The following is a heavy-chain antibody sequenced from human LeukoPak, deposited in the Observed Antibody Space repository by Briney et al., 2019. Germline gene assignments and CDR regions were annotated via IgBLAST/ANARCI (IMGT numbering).Heavy chain of an antibody. J-gene: IGHJ4*02. CDR1: GFTFSGYS. CDR3: ARRRGYSGYDSDY. D-gene: IGHD5-12*01. V-gene: IGHV3-48*04. Sequence: GGSLRLSCAASGFTFSGYSMNWVRQAPGKGLEWVSYISSSSSTIYYADSVKGRFTISRDNAKNPLYLQMNSLRAEDTAVYYCARRRGYSGYDSDYWGQGTLVTVSS. CDR2: ISSSSSTI.